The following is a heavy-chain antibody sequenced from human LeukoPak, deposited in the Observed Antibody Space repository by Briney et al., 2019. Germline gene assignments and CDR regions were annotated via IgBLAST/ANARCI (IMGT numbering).Heavy chain of an antibody. CDR3: ASGVAVAAYYFDY. J-gene: IGHJ4*02. CDR1: GGSFSGYY. CDR2: INHSGST. V-gene: IGHV4-34*01. D-gene: IGHD6-19*01. Sequence: SETLSLTCAVYGGSFSGYYWSWIRQPPGKGLEWIGEINHSGSTNYNPSLKSRVTISVDTSKNQFSLKLSSVTAADTAVYYCASGVAVAAYYFDYWGQGTLVTVSS.